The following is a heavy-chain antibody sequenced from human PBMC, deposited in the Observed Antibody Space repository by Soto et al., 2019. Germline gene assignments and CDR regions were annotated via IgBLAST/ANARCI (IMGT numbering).Heavy chain of an antibody. J-gene: IGHJ4*02. V-gene: IGHV3-11*01. CDR3: ATHRFQWVPYYFDY. D-gene: IGHD1-26*01. CDR2: ISSSGSTI. Sequence: PGGSLRLSCAASGFTFSDYYMSWIRQAPGKGLEWVSYISSSGSTIYYADSVKGRFTISRDNAKNSLYLQMNSLRAEDTAVYYCATHRFQWVPYYFDYWGQGTLVTVSS. CDR1: GFTFSDYY.